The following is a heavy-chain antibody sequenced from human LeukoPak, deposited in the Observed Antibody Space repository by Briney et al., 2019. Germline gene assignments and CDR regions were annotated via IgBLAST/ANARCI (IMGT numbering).Heavy chain of an antibody. CDR3: ARGSSWYRWFDP. D-gene: IGHD6-13*01. Sequence: SETLSLTCAIYGGSFSGYYWSWIRRPPGKGLEWIGEINHSGSTNYNPSLKSRVTISVETSKNQFSLKLSSVTAADTAVYYCARGSSWYRWFDPWGQGTLVTVSS. J-gene: IGHJ5*02. CDR2: INHSGST. CDR1: GGSFSGYY. V-gene: IGHV4-34*01.